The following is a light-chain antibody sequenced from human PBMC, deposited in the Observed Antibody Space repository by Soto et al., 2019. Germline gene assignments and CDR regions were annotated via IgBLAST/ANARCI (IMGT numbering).Light chain of an antibody. Sequence: DIQMTQSPSSLSASVGDRVTITCQASQDISNYLKWYQQKPGKAPKLLIYDASNLETGGPSRFSGSGSGTDFTFTISSLQPEDIATYYCQQYDNLPRVTFGPGTKVDIK. CDR3: QQYDNLPRVT. CDR2: DAS. CDR1: QDISNY. J-gene: IGKJ3*01. V-gene: IGKV1-33*01.